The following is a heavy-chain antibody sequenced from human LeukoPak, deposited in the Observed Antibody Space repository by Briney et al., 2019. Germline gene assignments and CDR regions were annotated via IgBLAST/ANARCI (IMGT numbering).Heavy chain of an antibody. CDR2: IYYSGST. CDR3: ARGGVAARPADY. CDR1: GGSISSYY. D-gene: IGHD6-6*01. J-gene: IGHJ4*02. V-gene: IGHV4-59*01. Sequence: KASETLSLTCTVSGGSISSYYWSWFRQPPGKGLEWMGYIYYSGSTNYNPSQKSRVTISVDPAKNQFSLKLSSVTAADAAVYYCARGGVAARPADYWGQGTLVTVSS.